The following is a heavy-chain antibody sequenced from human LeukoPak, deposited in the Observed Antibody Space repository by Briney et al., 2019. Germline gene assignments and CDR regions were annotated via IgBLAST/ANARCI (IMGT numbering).Heavy chain of an antibody. CDR3: ARDFNYYGSGSYDYYYYYMDV. CDR1: GDSVSKKSAA. J-gene: IGHJ6*03. D-gene: IGHD3-10*01. Sequence: SQTLSLTFAISGDSVSKKSAAWNWLRQSPSRGVEGLGRTYYRSKWYNDYAVSVKSRITITPDTSKNPFSLPLNSVTPEHTAVYYCARDFNYYGSGSYDYYYYYMDVWGKGTTVTISS. V-gene: IGHV6-1*01. CDR2: TYYRSKWYN.